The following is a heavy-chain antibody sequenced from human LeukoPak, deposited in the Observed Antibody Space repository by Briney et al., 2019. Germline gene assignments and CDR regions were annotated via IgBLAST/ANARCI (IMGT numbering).Heavy chain of an antibody. CDR2: ISGSGGST. D-gene: IGHD3-9*01. CDR1: GFTFSSYA. Sequence: GGSLRLSCAASGFTFSSYAMSWVRQAPGKGLEWVSAISGSGGSTYYADSVKGRFTISRDNSKNTLHLQMNSLRAEDTAVYYCAKSLTGHYKGGYFDYWGLGTLVTVSS. J-gene: IGHJ4*02. CDR3: AKSLTGHYKGGYFDY. V-gene: IGHV3-23*01.